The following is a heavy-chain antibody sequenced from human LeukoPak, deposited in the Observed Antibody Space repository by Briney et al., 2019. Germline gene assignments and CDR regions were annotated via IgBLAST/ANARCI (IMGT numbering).Heavy chain of an antibody. CDR1: GYTFTNG. D-gene: IGHD3-10*01. CDR3: AREAHGSGTYYSDY. J-gene: IGHJ4*02. Sequence: GASVNVSYKASGYTFTNGMNCVRQAPGQGPEWMGWINPNSGDAYYAQMFQGRVTMTRDTSITTAYMELSRLRSDDRAVYYCAREAHGSGTYYSDYWGQGTLVTVSS. CDR2: INPNSGDA. V-gene: IGHV1-2*02.